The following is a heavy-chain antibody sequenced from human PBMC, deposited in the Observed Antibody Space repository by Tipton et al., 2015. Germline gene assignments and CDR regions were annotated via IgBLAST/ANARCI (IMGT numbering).Heavy chain of an antibody. CDR2: VNHGGSS. V-gene: IGHV4-34*01. D-gene: IGHD5-18*01. Sequence: TLSLTCAVYGGSFSGYYWSWIRQTPGKGLEWIGEVNHGGSSNYKPSPKSRVTVSVDTSKNQFSLRVSSVTAADTAMYYCATSLDIPMVTGWFDPWGQGTLVTVSS. J-gene: IGHJ5*02. CDR3: ATSLDIPMVTGWFDP. CDR1: GGSFSGYY.